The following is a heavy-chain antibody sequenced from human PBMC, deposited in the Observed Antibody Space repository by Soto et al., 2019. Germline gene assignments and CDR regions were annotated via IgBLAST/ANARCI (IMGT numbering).Heavy chain of an antibody. CDR1: GYTFSAYY. CDR3: MRGGWGDSPIDY. Sequence: QVYLLQSGAEVKKVGASVTVSCKTSGYTFSAYYVHWARRAPGRGFQWLGWINPSNEVTTFSEFFQGRITMTRDTSTNTVHKELNRLTSDDTAVYYCMRGGWGDSPIDYWGQGAQVTVSS. D-gene: IGHD1-26*01. V-gene: IGHV1-2*02. J-gene: IGHJ4*02. CDR2: INPSNEVT.